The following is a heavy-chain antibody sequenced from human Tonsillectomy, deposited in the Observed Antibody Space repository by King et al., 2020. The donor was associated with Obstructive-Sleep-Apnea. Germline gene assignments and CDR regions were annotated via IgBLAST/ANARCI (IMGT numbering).Heavy chain of an antibody. V-gene: IGHV5-10-1*01. CDR3: ARLRYDSNGYYYGDY. J-gene: IGHJ4*02. Sequence: VQLVESGAEVKKPGESLRISCKGSGYSFTNYWITWLRQMPGKGLEWMVRIDPSDSYTNYTPSFQGHVTISADKSNSTAYLQWSSLKASDTAMYYCARLRYDSNGYYYGDYWGQGTLVTVSS. D-gene: IGHD3-22*01. CDR1: GYSFTNYW. CDR2: IDPSDSYT.